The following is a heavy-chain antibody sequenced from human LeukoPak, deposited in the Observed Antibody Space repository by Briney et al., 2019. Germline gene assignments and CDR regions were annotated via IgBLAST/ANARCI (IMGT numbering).Heavy chain of an antibody. CDR2: ISGSGGST. V-gene: IGHV3-23*01. Sequence: GGSLRLSCAASGFTFSSYAMSWVRQAPGKGLEWVSAISGSGGSTYYADSVKGRFTISRDNPKNTLYLQMNSLRAEDTAVYYCAKPHSSSWILFDYWGQGTLVTVSS. CDR1: GFTFSSYA. CDR3: AKPHSSSWILFDY. J-gene: IGHJ4*02. D-gene: IGHD6-13*01.